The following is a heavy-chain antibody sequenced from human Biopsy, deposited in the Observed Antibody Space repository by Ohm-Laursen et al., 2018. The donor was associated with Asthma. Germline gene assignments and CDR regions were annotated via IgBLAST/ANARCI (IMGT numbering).Heavy chain of an antibody. J-gene: IGHJ6*02. CDR3: ARGSSSRLSQWELLVSGGKRAHSYYGMDV. V-gene: IGHV4-34*01. CDR2: THHSGYT. CDR1: GGSFSSNY. Sequence: TLSLTCAVYGGSFSSNYWSWIRQTPGKGLEWLGGTHHSGYTTYNPSLSSRITLSVDTSKNQSSLRLSPVSAADTAVYYCARGSSSRLSQWELLVSGGKRAHSYYGMDVWGQGTTVTVSS. D-gene: IGHD1-26*01.